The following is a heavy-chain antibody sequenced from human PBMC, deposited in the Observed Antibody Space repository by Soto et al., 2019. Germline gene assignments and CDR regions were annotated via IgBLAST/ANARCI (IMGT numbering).Heavy chain of an antibody. CDR1: GFTFSSYG. D-gene: IGHD5-12*01. Sequence: RGSLRLSCAASGFTFSSYGMHWVRQAPGKGLEWVAVIWYDGSNKYYADSVKGRFTISRDNSKNTLYLQMNSLRAEDTAVYYCARDDGYDFAVFDYWGQGTLVTVSS. V-gene: IGHV3-33*01. CDR3: ARDDGYDFAVFDY. J-gene: IGHJ4*02. CDR2: IWYDGSNK.